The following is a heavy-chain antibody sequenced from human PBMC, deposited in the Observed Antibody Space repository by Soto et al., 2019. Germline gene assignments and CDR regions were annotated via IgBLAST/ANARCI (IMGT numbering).Heavy chain of an antibody. D-gene: IGHD2-8*02. J-gene: IGHJ4*02. V-gene: IGHV6-1*01. CDR2: TYYRSKWYY. CDR3: ARLVGNGWIDY. CDR1: GDSVSSNSVV. Sequence: QVQLQQSGPGLVQPSQTLSLTCAISGDSVSSNSVVWNWIRQSPSRGLEWLGRTYYRSKWYYEYAESVKSRIIINPDTYKNQLSLQLNSVTPEDTGVYYCARLVGNGWIDYWGQGTLVTVSS.